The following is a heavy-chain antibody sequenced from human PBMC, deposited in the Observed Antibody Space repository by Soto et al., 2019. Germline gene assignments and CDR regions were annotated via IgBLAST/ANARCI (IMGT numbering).Heavy chain of an antibody. V-gene: IGHV4-30-4*01. CDR1: GDSIGSGYNY. Sequence: SETLSLTCTVSGDSIGSGYNYWSWIRQPPGKGLEWIGFIHSRGSTNYNPSLRSRLIISVDTSKNQFSLTLSSVTAADTAVYYCARIGSYYDNTGFSENAFDVWGQGTMVTVSS. CDR3: ARIGSYYDNTGFSENAFDV. CDR2: IHSRGST. J-gene: IGHJ3*01. D-gene: IGHD3-10*01.